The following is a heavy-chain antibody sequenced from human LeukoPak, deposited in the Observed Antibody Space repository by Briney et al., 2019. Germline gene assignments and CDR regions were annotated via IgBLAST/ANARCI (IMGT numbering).Heavy chain of an antibody. CDR2: IWYDGSNK. J-gene: IGHJ4*02. CDR1: RFTFSNYG. D-gene: IGHD3-22*01. V-gene: IGHV3-33*01. CDR3: ARGRGYDSGAYNYAFSDY. Sequence: GGSLRLSCAASRFTFSNYGMHWVRQAPGEGLEWVAVIWYDGSNKYYADSVKGRFTISRDNSKNTLYLQMNSLRAEDTAVYYCARGRGYDSGAYNYAFSDYWGQGTLVTVSS.